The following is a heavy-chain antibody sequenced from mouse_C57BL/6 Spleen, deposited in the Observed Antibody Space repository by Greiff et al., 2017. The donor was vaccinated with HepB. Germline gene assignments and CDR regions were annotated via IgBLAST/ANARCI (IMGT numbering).Heavy chain of an antibody. CDR1: GYTFTDYY. Sequence: EVQLQQSGPELVKPGDSVKISCKASGYTFTDYYMNWVKQSHGKSLEWIGDINPNNGGTSYNQKFKGKATLTVDKSSSTAYMELRSLTSEDSAVYYCARVSITTVDYAMDYWGQGTSVTVSS. J-gene: IGHJ4*01. CDR3: ARVSITTVDYAMDY. CDR2: INPNNGGT. V-gene: IGHV1-26*01. D-gene: IGHD1-1*01.